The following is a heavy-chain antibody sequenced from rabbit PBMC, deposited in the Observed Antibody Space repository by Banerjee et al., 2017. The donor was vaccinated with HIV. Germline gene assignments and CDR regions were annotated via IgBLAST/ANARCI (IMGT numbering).Heavy chain of an antibody. CDR1: GFSFSSYYS. Sequence: QQQLVESGGGLVQPEGSLTLTCKASGFSFSSYYSMCWVRQAPGKGLEWIACIYSGSSDSTDYASWAKGRFTISKTSSTTVTLQMTSLTAADTATYFCARVNAGSSGYPYYFNLWGQGTLVTVS. V-gene: IGHV1S45*01. CDR3: ARVNAGSSGYPYYFNL. J-gene: IGHJ4*01. D-gene: IGHD1-1*01. CDR2: IYSGSSDST.